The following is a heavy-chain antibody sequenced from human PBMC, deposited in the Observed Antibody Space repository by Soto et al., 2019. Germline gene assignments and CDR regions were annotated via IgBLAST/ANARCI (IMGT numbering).Heavy chain of an antibody. J-gene: IGHJ5*02. CDR3: ARENTVTRWFDP. CDR2: ISGYSSHM. V-gene: IGHV3-21*02. CDR1: GFTFSSYS. Sequence: EAQLVESGGGLVKPGGSLRLSCAGSGFTFSSYSMNWVRQAPGKGLEWVSSISGYSSHMYYGDSVKGRFTISRDNGRNSLFLQMNSLRVEDTAIYYCARENTVTRWFDPWGQGTLVIVSS. D-gene: IGHD4-17*01.